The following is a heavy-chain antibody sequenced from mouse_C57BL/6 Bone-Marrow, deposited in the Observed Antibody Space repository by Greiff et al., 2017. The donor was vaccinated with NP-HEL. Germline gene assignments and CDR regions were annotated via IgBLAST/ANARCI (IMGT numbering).Heavy chain of an antibody. CDR3: ARGGDPQAIDY. CDR2: IYPRSGNT. CDR1: GYTFTSYG. Sequence: VQLVESGAELARPGASVKLSCKASGYTFTSYGISWVQQRTGQGLEWVGEIYPRSGNTYYNEKLKGKATLTADKSSSTPYMEIRSLTSEDSAVYYCARGGDPQAIDYWGQGTSVTVSS. V-gene: IGHV1-81*01. J-gene: IGHJ4*01.